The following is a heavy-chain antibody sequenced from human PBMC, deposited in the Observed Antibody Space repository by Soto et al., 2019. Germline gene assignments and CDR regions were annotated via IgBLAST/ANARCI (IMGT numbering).Heavy chain of an antibody. D-gene: IGHD2-21*02. CDR2: MYNRGST. V-gene: IGHV4-59*01. CDR3: AIDLLGYCGVDCYPLDV. J-gene: IGHJ6*02. CDR1: GGSISRCC. Sequence: SEELSHTCTVAGGSISRCCGSGGRHPPGKRLEWSGCMYNRGSTLYNPSLESQATISVDTSKNQFSLQLNSVTAAHTAVYYCAIDLLGYCGVDCYPLDVWGQATTGTGS.